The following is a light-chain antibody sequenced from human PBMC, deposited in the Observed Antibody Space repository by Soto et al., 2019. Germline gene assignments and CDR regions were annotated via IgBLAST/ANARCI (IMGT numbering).Light chain of an antibody. V-gene: IGKV3-15*01. CDR1: QYISKY. J-gene: IGKJ5*01. CDR2: DAS. Sequence: EVVMTQSPATLSVSPGERATLSCRASQYISKYLAWYQQRPGQAPRLLIYDASTRATGIPDRFSGSGSGTEFTLTISGLLPEDFAAYHCQQLYTLPFTFGQGTRLEIK. CDR3: QQLYTLPFT.